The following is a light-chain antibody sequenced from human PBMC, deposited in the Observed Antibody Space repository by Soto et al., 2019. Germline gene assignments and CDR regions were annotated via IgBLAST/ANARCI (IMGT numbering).Light chain of an antibody. J-gene: IGKJ2*01. CDR3: QQSYTTPVYS. V-gene: IGKV1-39*01. CDR2: AAS. Sequence: DIQMTQSPSSLSASVGDRVTITCRASQNIIFYLNWYQQKPGKAPKLLIYAASNLQSWVPSRFSGNGSGAEFTFTISRLATEEFATYFCQQSYTTPVYSFGQGTKLEIK. CDR1: QNIIFY.